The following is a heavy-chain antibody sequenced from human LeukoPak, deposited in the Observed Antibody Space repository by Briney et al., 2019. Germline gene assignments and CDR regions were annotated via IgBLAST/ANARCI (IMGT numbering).Heavy chain of an antibody. CDR3: ARGGARNDYGGFWFDP. J-gene: IGHJ5*02. Sequence: SQTLSLTCAISGDSVSSNSTAWNWIRQSPSRGLEWLGRTYYRSKWYNDYAVSVKSRITINPDTSKNQFSLQLNSVTPEDTAVYYCARGGARNDYGGFWFDPWGQGTLVTVSS. CDR2: TYYRSKWYN. D-gene: IGHD4-23*01. V-gene: IGHV6-1*01. CDR1: GDSVSSNSTA.